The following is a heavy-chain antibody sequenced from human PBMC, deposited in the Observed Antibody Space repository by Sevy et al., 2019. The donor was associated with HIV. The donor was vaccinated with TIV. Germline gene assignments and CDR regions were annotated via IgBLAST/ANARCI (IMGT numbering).Heavy chain of an antibody. J-gene: IGHJ3*02. CDR2: IYTGDNT. CDR3: ARLSVYYYDIDGYYTTGNAFDI. V-gene: IGHV3-53*01. D-gene: IGHD3-22*01. CDR1: GFTVNSNY. Sequence: GGSLRLSCAATGFTVNSNYMSWVRQAPGKGLEWVSIIYTGDNTYYTDSVKGRFTISRDNSKNTLYLQMNSLRAEDTAVYYCARLSVYYYDIDGYYTTGNAFDIWGQGTMVTVSS.